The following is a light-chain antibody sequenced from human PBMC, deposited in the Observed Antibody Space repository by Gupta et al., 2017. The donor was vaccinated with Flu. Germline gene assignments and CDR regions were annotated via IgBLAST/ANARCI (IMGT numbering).Light chain of an antibody. J-gene: IGLJ2*01. V-gene: IGLV2-8*01. CDR3: TSYAGSNNPVL. CDR1: SSDVGGYNY. CDR2: EVT. Sequence: QPALTQPPSASGSPGQSVTISCTGTSSDVGGYNYVSWYQQHPGKAPQLMIYEVTKRPSGVPDRFSGSRSGNTASLTVSGLQADDEADYYCTSYAGSNNPVLFGGGTKLTVL.